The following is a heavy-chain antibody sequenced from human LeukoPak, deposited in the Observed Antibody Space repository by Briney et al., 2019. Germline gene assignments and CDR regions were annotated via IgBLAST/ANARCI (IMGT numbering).Heavy chain of an antibody. Sequence: GGSLRLSCAASGFTFSSYAMHWVRQAPGKGLEWVALISYDGSNKYYADSVKGRFTISRDNSKNTLYLQMNSLRAEDTAVYYCAKATINSVTHYYMDVWGKGTTVTISS. CDR1: GFTFSSYA. V-gene: IGHV3-30*04. J-gene: IGHJ6*03. CDR3: AKATINSVTHYYMDV. D-gene: IGHD2-21*02. CDR2: ISYDGSNK.